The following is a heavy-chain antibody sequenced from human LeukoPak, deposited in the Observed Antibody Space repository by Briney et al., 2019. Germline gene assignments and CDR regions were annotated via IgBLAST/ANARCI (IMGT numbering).Heavy chain of an antibody. CDR1: GGSISSSSYY. V-gene: IGHV4-39*01. J-gene: IGHJ6*03. D-gene: IGHD3-16*02. CDR3: ARSDRGPYYDYVWGSYRTPDYYYYYMDV. CDR2: IYYSGST. Sequence: SETLSLTCTVSGGSISSSSYYWGWIRQPPGKGLEWIGSIYYSGSTYYNPSLKSRVTISVDTSKNQFSLKLSSVTAADTAVYYCARSDRGPYYDYVWGSYRTPDYYYYYMDVWGKGTTVTVSS.